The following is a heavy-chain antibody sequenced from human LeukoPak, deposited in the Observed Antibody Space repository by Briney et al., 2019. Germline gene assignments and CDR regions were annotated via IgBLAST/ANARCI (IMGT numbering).Heavy chain of an antibody. Sequence: ASVKVSCKASGYTFNRYGVNWVRQAPGQGLGWMGWIGTYNGNTNLAQKFKGRVTMTTDTATSTAYMELKSLRLDDTAVYYCAKDRVGAPPGDWEYLGASNCFDIWGQGTMVSVSS. CDR2: IGTYNGNT. CDR1: GYTFNRYG. CDR3: AKDRVGAPPGDWEYLGASNCFDI. J-gene: IGHJ3*02. D-gene: IGHD3-16*01. V-gene: IGHV1-18*01.